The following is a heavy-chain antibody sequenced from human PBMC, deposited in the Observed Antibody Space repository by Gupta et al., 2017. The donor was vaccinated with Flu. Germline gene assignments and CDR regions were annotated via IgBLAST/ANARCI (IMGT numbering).Heavy chain of an antibody. CDR3: ARDQGDVLRYVDWTPPVFWCDP. CDR1: GYTFTSYA. CDR2: IHTNPGNP. Sequence: QVPLVQSGSELKTPGASVKVSCMASGYTFTSYAMNWVRQAPGQGLEWIGWIHTNPGNPTEAQGFTGRFVFSLDTSVSTAYLQISSLKAEDTAVYYCARDQGDVLRYVDWTPPVFWCDPWGQGTLVTVSS. V-gene: IGHV7-4-1*02. J-gene: IGHJ5*02. D-gene: IGHD3-9*01.